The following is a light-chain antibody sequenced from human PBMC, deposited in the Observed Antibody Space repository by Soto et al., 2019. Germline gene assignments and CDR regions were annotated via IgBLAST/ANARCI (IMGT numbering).Light chain of an antibody. CDR1: SSNIGGNS. J-gene: IGLJ1*01. CDR3: GSWDSSLSAYV. CDR2: DDN. V-gene: IGLV1-51*01. Sequence: QSVLTQPSSVAAAPGQKVTISCSGSSSNIGGNSVSFYQQLPGTAPKLLIYDDNKRPSGIPDRFSGSKSGTSATLGITGFQTAAEADYYCGSWDSSLSAYVFGTGNKV.